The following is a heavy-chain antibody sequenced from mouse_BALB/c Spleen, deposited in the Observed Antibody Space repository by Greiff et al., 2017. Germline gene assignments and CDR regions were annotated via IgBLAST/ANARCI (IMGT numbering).Heavy chain of an antibody. Sequence: EVMLVESGGDLVKPGGSLKLSCAASGFTFSSYGMSWVRQTPDKSLEWVATISSGGSYTYYPDSVKGRFTIARDNANNTLYLQMSSLRSEATAMYSCARHGGYYAMDHWGQGTSVTVSA. CDR3: ARHGGYYAMDH. CDR1: GFTFSSYG. J-gene: IGHJ4*01. V-gene: IGHV5-6*01. CDR2: ISSGGSYT.